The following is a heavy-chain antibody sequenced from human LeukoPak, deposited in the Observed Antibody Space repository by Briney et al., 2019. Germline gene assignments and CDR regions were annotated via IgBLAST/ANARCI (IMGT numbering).Heavy chain of an antibody. CDR1: GGSFSGYY. J-gene: IGHJ4*02. CDR2: INHSGST. CDR3: ARGVVDYSNDLSWDF. D-gene: IGHD4-11*01. Sequence: SETLSLTCGVDGGSFSGYYWNWIRQPPGKGLEWIGEINHSGSTNYNPSLKRRVTISVDTSQNQFSVRLSSVTAADTAVYYCARGVVDYSNDLSWDFWGQGTLVTVSS. V-gene: IGHV4-34*01.